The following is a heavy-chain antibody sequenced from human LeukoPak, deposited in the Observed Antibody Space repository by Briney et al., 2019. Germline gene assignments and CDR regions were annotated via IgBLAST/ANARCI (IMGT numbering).Heavy chain of an antibody. CDR3: ARDYEDILAGYYPD. J-gene: IGHJ4*02. CDR1: GFTFSSYS. D-gene: IGHD3-9*01. Sequence: PGGSLRLSCAASGFTFSSYSMNWVRQAPGKGLEWVSSISSSSSYIYYADSVKGRFTISRDNAKNSLYLQMNSLRAEDTAVYYCARDYEDILAGYYPDWGQGTLVTVSS. V-gene: IGHV3-21*01. CDR2: ISSSSSYI.